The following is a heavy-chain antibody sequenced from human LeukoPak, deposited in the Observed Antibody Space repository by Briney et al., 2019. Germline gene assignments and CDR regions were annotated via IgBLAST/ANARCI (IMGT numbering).Heavy chain of an antibody. Sequence: SVKVSCKASGGTFSSYAISWVRQAPGQGLEWMGGIIPIFGTANYAQKSQGRVTITADESTSTAYMELSSLRSEDTAVYYCARNMVRIAAAGTYYYYYYGMDVWGQGTTVTVSS. J-gene: IGHJ6*02. V-gene: IGHV1-69*13. CDR2: IIPIFGTA. D-gene: IGHD6-13*01. CDR3: ARNMVRIAAAGTYYYYYYGMDV. CDR1: GGTFSSYA.